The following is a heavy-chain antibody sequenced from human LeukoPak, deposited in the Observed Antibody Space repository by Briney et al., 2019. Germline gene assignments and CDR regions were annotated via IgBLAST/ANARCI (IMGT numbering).Heavy chain of an antibody. J-gene: IGHJ4*02. CDR1: GFTFHTYW. D-gene: IGHD6-25*01. Sequence: GGSLRLSCAASGFTFHTYWMSWVRQAPGKGLEYVANIKQDASEQYFLDSVKGRFTISRDNVRKSLYLRMNSLRAEDTAVYYCARVRFSGSPYYFDSWGQGTLVTVSS. V-gene: IGHV3-7*03. CDR2: IKQDASEQ. CDR3: ARVRFSGSPYYFDS.